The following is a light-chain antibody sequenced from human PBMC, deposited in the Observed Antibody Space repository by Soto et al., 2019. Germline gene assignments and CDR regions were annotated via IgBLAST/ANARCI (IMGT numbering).Light chain of an antibody. CDR2: EVS. J-gene: IGLJ1*01. CDR1: SSDVGSYNR. CDR3: SLYTSSSTYV. V-gene: IGLV2-18*01. Sequence: QSALTQPPSVSGSPGQSVTISCTGTSSDVGSYNRVSWYQQPPGTAPKLMIYEVSNRPSGVPDRFSGSKSGNTASLTISGLQAEDEADYHCSLYTSSSTYVFGTGTKVTVL.